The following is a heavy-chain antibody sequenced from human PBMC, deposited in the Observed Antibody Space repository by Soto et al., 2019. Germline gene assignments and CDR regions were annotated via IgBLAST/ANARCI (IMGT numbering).Heavy chain of an antibody. J-gene: IGHJ5*02. CDR2: IIPIFGTA. CDR3: ARDVALDYYDSSGYYYQRQNKIAIS. Sequence: SVKVSCKASGGTFSSYAISWVRQAPGQGLEWMGGIIPIFGTANYAQKFQGRVTITADESTSTAYMELSSLRSEDTAVYYCARDVALDYYDSSGYYYQRQNKIAISWGQGTLVTVSS. V-gene: IGHV1-69*13. D-gene: IGHD3-22*01. CDR1: GGTFSSYA.